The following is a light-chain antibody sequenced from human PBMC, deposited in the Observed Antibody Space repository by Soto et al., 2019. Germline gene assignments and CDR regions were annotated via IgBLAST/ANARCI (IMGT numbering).Light chain of an antibody. V-gene: IGLV2-14*03. Sequence: QSALAQPASVSGPPGQSITISCTGTTSDVGRYDYVSWFQQHPGKAPKLIIYDVSHWPSGVSDRFSGSKSGNTASLTISGLQAEDEADYYCSSFTTSTTFVFGTGTKVTVL. CDR3: SSFTTSTTFV. CDR1: TSDVGRYDY. J-gene: IGLJ1*01. CDR2: DVS.